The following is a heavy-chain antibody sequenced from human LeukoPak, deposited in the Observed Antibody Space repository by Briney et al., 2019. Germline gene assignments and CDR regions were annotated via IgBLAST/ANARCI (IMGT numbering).Heavy chain of an antibody. D-gene: IGHD3-10*01. V-gene: IGHV4-59*01. CDR3: ARGGYYGSGNDFRFDP. CDR2: IYHSGST. J-gene: IGHJ5*02. Sequence: SETLSLTCTVSGGSISSYYWSWIRQPPGKGLEWIGYIYHSGSTNYKPSVKSRVTISVDTSKNQFSLKLSSVTAADTAVYYCARGGYYGSGNDFRFDPWGQGTLVTVSS. CDR1: GGSISSYY.